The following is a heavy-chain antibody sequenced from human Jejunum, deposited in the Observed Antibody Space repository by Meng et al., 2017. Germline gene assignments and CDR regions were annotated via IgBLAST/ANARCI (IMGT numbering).Heavy chain of an antibody. CDR1: GGSISGSYDY. V-gene: IGHV4-39*01. J-gene: IGHJ4*02. Sequence: QLQLQDSGAGLVNASETLSLTCTVSGGSISGSYDYWGWIRQPPGKGLYWTGTISYSGSTYYNPSLTSRVTISMDTSKNQFSLKLSSVTAADTAVYYCARHFSGSGTWFFDSWGQGALVTVSS. CDR2: ISYSGST. D-gene: IGHD3-10*01. CDR3: ARHFSGSGTWFFDS.